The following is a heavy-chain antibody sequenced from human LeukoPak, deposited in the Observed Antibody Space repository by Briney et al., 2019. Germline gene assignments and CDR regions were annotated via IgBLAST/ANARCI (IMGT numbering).Heavy chain of an antibody. V-gene: IGHV3-21*01. CDR2: ISSSSSYI. Sequence: PGRSLRLSCAASGFTFSSYAMHWVRQAPGKGLEWVSSISSSSSYIYYADSVKGRFTISRDNAKNSLYLQMNSLRAEDTAVYYCARSDTFGGIFDYWGQGTLVTVSS. J-gene: IGHJ4*02. D-gene: IGHD3-16*01. CDR1: GFTFSSYA. CDR3: ARSDTFGGIFDY.